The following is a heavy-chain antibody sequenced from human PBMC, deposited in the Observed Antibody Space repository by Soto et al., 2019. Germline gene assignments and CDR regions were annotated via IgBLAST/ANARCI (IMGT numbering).Heavy chain of an antibody. CDR3: GEGGELLEGGAYYFDY. CDR2: IKQDGSEK. D-gene: IGHD1-26*01. Sequence: GGSLRLSCAASGFTFSSYWMSWVRQAPGKGLEWVANIKQDGSEKYYVDSVKGRFTVSRDNSKNTLYLQMNSLRAEDTAVYYWGEGGELLEGGAYYFDYWGQGTLVTVSS. V-gene: IGHV3-7*03. CDR1: GFTFSSYW. J-gene: IGHJ4*02.